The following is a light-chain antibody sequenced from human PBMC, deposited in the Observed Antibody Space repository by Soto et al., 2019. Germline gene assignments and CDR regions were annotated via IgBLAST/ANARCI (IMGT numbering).Light chain of an antibody. CDR1: QSVSNY. CDR2: VAS. V-gene: IGKV3-20*01. CDR3: QQYGGSPQT. Sequence: EIVLTQSPGTLSLSPGERATLSCRASQSVSNYLAWYQQKPGKAPRLLIYVASSRATGIPDRFSGSGSGTVFTLTISRLEPEDFAVYYCQQYGGSPQTFGQGTKVDIK. J-gene: IGKJ1*01.